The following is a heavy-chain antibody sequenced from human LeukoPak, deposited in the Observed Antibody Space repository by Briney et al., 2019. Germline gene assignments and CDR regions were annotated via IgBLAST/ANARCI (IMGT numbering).Heavy chain of an antibody. J-gene: IGHJ4*02. D-gene: IGHD6-19*01. V-gene: IGHV3-30*03. CDR1: GFTFSSYG. CDR3: ARAHGYSSGWYGFFDY. Sequence: GGSLRLSCAASGFTFSSYGMHWVRQAPGKGLEWVAVISYDGSNKYYADSVKGRFTISRDNSKNTLYLQMNSLRAEDTAVYYCARAHGYSSGWYGFFDYWGQGTLVTVSS. CDR2: ISYDGSNK.